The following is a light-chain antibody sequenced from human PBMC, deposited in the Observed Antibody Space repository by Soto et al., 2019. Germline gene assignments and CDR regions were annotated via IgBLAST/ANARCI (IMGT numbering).Light chain of an antibody. V-gene: IGKV3-20*01. CDR2: ATS. CDR1: QNVISSY. Sequence: ENVLTQSPGTLSLSPGERATLSCRASQNVISSYLAWYQQKPGQAPSLLVYATSSRAAGIPDMFSGSGSGTDFTLTISRLEPEDFAVYYWQQYYSSHLTFGGGTKVEIK. CDR3: QQYYSSHLT. J-gene: IGKJ4*01.